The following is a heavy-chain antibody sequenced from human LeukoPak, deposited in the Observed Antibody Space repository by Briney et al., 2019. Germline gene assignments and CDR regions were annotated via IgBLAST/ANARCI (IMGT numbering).Heavy chain of an antibody. J-gene: IGHJ6*03. CDR2: IWYDGSNK. Sequence: PGGSLRLSCAASGFTFITYGMHWVRQASGKGLEWVAVIWYDGSNKYYADSVKGRFTISRDNSKNTLFLQMNSLRAEDTAVYYCAKADRTKSYYYYYMDVWGKGTTVTVSS. CDR3: AKADRTKSYYYYYMDV. V-gene: IGHV3-33*06. D-gene: IGHD2-2*01. CDR1: GFTFITYG.